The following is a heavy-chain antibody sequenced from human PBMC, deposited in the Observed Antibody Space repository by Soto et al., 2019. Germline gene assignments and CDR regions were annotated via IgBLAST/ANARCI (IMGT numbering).Heavy chain of an antibody. CDR2: INPDNGNT. D-gene: IGHD2-15*01. V-gene: IGHV1-3*01. CDR1: GYTFTRYT. J-gene: IGHJ5*02. CDR3: ARGIATGQLDP. Sequence: GASVKVFCKASGYTFTRYTMNWVRQAPGQRLEWMGWINPDNGNTKSSQKFQDRVIITRDTSASTAYMDLSSLRSEDTAVYYCARGIATGQLDPWGQGTLVTSPQ.